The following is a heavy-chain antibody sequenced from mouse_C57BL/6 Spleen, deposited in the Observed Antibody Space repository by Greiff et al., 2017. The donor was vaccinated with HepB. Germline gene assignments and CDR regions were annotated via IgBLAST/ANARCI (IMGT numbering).Heavy chain of an antibody. CDR2: IYPRSGNT. CDR1: GYTFTSYG. Sequence: QVHVKQSGAELARPGASVKLSCKASGYTFTSYGISWVKQRTGQGLEWIGEIYPRSGNTYYNEKFKGKATLTADKSSSTAYMELRSLTSEDSAVYFCARSYPFDYWGQGTTLTVSS. J-gene: IGHJ2*01. V-gene: IGHV1-81*01. D-gene: IGHD6-5*01. CDR3: ARSYPFDY.